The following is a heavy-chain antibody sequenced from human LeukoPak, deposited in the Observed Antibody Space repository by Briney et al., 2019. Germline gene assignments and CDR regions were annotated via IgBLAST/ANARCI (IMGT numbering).Heavy chain of an antibody. Sequence: GGSLRLSCAASGFTFSSSAMSWVRQAPGKGLEWVSVISGSDQSTYYAGSVKGRFTISRDNSKNTLYLQMNSLRAEDTAVYYCAKDGSGDYRYFYYYMDVWGKGTTVTVSS. CDR3: AKDGSGDYRYFYYYMDV. J-gene: IGHJ6*03. V-gene: IGHV3-23*01. CDR1: GFTFSSSA. CDR2: ISGSDQST. D-gene: IGHD3-10*01.